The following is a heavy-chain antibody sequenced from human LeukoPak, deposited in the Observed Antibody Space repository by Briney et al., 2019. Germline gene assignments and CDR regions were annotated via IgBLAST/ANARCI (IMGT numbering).Heavy chain of an antibody. CDR1: GFTFSSYS. D-gene: IGHD2-2*01. CDR3: ARWDIVVPAAVFDY. Sequence: GGSLRLSCAASGFTFSSYSMNWVRQAPGKGLEWISYISSSSSTIYYADSVKGRFTISRDNAKNSLYLQMNSLRAEDTAVYYCARWDIVVPAAVFDYWGQGTLVTVSS. V-gene: IGHV3-48*01. J-gene: IGHJ4*02. CDR2: ISSSSSTI.